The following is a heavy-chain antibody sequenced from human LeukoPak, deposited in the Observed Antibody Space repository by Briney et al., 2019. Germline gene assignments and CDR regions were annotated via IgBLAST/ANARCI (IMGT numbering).Heavy chain of an antibody. J-gene: IGHJ4*02. Sequence: SETLSLTCTVSGGSISSSTYYWGWIRQPPGKGLEWIGTIYYSGTTYYNPSLKSRVTISVGTSKNQFSLKLSSVTAADTAVYYCARESGLLWFGEFDYWGQGTLVTVSS. CDR2: IYYSGTT. CDR1: GGSISSSTYY. CDR3: ARESGLLWFGEFDY. V-gene: IGHV4-39*02. D-gene: IGHD3-10*01.